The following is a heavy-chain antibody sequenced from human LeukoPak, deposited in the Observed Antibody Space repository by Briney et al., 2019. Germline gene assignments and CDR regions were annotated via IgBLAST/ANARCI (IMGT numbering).Heavy chain of an antibody. J-gene: IGHJ5*02. V-gene: IGHV3-21*01. Sequence: GGSLRLSCAASGFTFSSYSMTWVRQAPGKVLEWVSSINSGSDYILYADSVKGRFIISRDNAKNSLYLQMSSLRAEDTAVYYCARDQFGKGNWFDPWGQGTLVTVSS. CDR2: INSGSDYI. CDR3: ARDQFGKGNWFDP. CDR1: GFTFSSYS. D-gene: IGHD3-10*01.